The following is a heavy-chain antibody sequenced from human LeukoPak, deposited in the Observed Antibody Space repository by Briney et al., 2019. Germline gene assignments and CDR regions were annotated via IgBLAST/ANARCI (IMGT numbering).Heavy chain of an antibody. V-gene: IGHV3-74*01. CDR2: INSDGSST. D-gene: IGHD2-2*01. J-gene: IGHJ4*02. CDR1: GFTFSSYW. CDR3: ARDPYCSSTSCHSTGGDY. Sequence: PGGSLRLSCAASGFTFSSYWMHWVRQAPGKGLVWVSRINSDGSSTSYADSVKGRFTISRDNAKNTLYLQMNSPRAEDTAVYYCARDPYCSSTSCHSTGGDYWGQGTLVTVSS.